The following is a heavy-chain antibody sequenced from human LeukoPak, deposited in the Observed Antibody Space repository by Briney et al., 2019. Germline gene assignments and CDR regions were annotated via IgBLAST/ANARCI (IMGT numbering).Heavy chain of an antibody. J-gene: IGHJ3*02. D-gene: IGHD3-10*01. V-gene: IGHV1-18*01. Sequence: ASVKVSCKASGYTFTSNGISWVRQAPGQGLEWMGWISAYNGNTNYAQKLQGRVTMTTDTSTSTAYMELRSLRSDDTVVYYCARDGDMVRGVIITDAFDIWGQGTMVTVSS. CDR2: ISAYNGNT. CDR3: ARDGDMVRGVIITDAFDI. CDR1: GYTFTSNG.